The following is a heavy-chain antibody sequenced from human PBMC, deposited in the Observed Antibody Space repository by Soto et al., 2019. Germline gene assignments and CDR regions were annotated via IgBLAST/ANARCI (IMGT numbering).Heavy chain of an antibody. J-gene: IGHJ6*02. CDR1: GFTFSSYA. V-gene: IGHV3-23*01. Sequence: GGSLRLSCAASGFTFSSYAMSWVRQAPGKGLEWVSAISGSGGSTYYADSVKGRFTISRDNSKKTLNLQMNSLRAENTAVYYFAKDNCGAAAGSYYYYYGMDVWGQGTTVTVSS. CDR3: AKDNCGAAAGSYYYYYGMDV. CDR2: ISGSGGST. D-gene: IGHD6-13*01.